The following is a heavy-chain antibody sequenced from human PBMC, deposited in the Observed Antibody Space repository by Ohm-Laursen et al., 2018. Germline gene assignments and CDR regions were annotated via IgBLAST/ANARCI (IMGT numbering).Heavy chain of an antibody. V-gene: IGHV3-23*01. D-gene: IGHD3-10*01. CDR1: GFTFSSYA. Sequence: SLRLSCTASGFTFSSYAMSWVRQAPGKGLEWVSAISGSGGSTYYADSVKGRFTISRDNARSAVYLEMNGLRVEDTAVYYCARRADYYGSGCYKYWGQGTLVTVSS. CDR3: ARRADYYGSGCYKY. CDR2: ISGSGGST. J-gene: IGHJ4*02.